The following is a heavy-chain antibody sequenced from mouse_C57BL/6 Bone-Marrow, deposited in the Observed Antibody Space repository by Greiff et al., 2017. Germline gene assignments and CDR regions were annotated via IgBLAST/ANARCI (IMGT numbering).Heavy chain of an antibody. D-gene: IGHD2-4*01. CDR3: ARYDYDPWFAY. CDR1: GYAFSSSW. V-gene: IGHV1-82*01. J-gene: IGHJ3*01. CDR2: IYPGDGDT. Sequence: VKLQESGPELVKPGASVKISCKASGYAFSSSWMNWVKQRPGKGLEWIGRIYPGDGDTNYNGKFKGKATLTADKSSSTAYMQLSSLTSEDSAVYFCARYDYDPWFAYWGQGTLVTVSA.